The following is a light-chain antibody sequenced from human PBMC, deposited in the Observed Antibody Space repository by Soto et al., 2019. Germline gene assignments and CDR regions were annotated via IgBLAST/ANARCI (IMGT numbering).Light chain of an antibody. CDR2: AAS. J-gene: IGKJ1*01. CDR3: QQYNTYPWT. CDR1: QGIGNS. V-gene: IGKV1-16*02. Sequence: DIQMTQSPSSLSASVGDRVTITCRASQGIGNSLAWFQQKPGKAPESLIYAASSLHGGVPSKFSGSGSGTGFTLTISSLQPEDFATYYCQQYNTYPWTFGQGTKVEVK.